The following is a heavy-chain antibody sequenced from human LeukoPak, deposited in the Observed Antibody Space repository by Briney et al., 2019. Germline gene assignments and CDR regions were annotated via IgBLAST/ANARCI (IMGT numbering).Heavy chain of an antibody. CDR3: ARVTAPRIAVPGSAFDI. J-gene: IGHJ3*02. CDR1: VGSISSYY. V-gene: IGHV4-59*01. Sequence: SETLSLTCTVSVGSISSYYWSWIRQPPGKGLEGIGYIYYSGSTNYNPSLKGRVTIAVDTSKNQFSLKLSSVTAADTAVYYCARVTAPRIAVPGSAFDIWGQGTMVTVPS. D-gene: IGHD6-19*01. CDR2: IYYSGST.